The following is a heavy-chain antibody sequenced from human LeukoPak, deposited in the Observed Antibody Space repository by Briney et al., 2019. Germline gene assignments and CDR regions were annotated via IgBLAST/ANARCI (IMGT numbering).Heavy chain of an antibody. CDR3: ARNLRITSGWSFDY. V-gene: IGHV4-34*01. D-gene: IGHD6-19*01. CDR2: INHSGST. J-gene: IGHJ4*02. CDR1: GGSFSGYY. Sequence: SETLSLTCAVYGGSFSGYYWSWIRQPPGKGLEWIGEINHSGSTNYNPSLKSRVTISVDTSKNQFSLKLSSVTAADTAVYYCARNLRITSGWSFDYWGQGTLVTVSS.